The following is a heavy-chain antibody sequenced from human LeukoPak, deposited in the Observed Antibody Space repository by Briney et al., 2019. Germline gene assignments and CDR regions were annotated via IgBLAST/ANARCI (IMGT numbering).Heavy chain of an antibody. CDR2: IYHSGST. CDR3: ARRGYYYDSSHYYYFDY. Sequence: SETLSLTCTVSGVSITSYYWSWIRQPPGKGLEWIGSIYHSGSTNDNLSLKSRVTTSVDTSKNQFSLKLSSVTAADTAVYYCARRGYYYDSSHYYYFDYWGQGTLVTVSS. CDR1: GVSITSYY. V-gene: IGHV4-59*08. J-gene: IGHJ4*02. D-gene: IGHD3-22*01.